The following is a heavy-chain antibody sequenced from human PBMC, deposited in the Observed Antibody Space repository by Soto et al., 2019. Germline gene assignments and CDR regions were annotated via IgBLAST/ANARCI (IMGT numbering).Heavy chain of an antibody. V-gene: IGHV3-30-3*01. J-gene: IGHJ4*02. CDR1: GFTFSSYA. CDR2: ISYDGSNK. D-gene: IGHD6-25*01. Sequence: QAGGSLRLSCAASGFTFSSYAMHWVRQAPGKGLEWVAVISYDGSNKYYADSVKGRFTISRDNSKNTLYLQMNSLRAEDTAVYYCARDWGPGQRKIFDYWGQGTLVTVSS. CDR3: ARDWGPGQRKIFDY.